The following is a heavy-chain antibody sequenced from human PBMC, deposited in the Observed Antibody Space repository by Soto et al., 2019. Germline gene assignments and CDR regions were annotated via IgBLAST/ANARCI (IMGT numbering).Heavy chain of an antibody. V-gene: IGHV3-7*04. D-gene: IGHD6-25*01. CDR3: ARDLVSGQVGYFQH. J-gene: IGHJ1*01. CDR2: INQGGSEN. Sequence: EVQLVESGGGLVQPGGSLRLSCAASGFTFSTYWMTWVRQAPGKGLVWVANINQGGSENYYVDSVRGRFTISRDNAKNSLHLKMNRLRAEHTAVYYCARDLVSGQVGYFQHWGQGTLITVSS. CDR1: GFTFSTYW.